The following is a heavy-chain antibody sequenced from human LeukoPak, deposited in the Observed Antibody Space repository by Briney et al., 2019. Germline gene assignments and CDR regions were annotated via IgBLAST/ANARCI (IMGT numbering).Heavy chain of an antibody. V-gene: IGHV3-15*01. Sequence: GGSLRLSCAGSGFTFSNVWMSWVRQAPGKGLEWIGRIKTKSDGETTDYGAAVKGRVTISRDDTKNTVFLQMTGLKTEDTGIYFCTTGPIQIWSLNVVYRGQGTPVTVSS. CDR3: TTGPIQIWSLNVVY. CDR2: IKTKSDGETT. CDR1: GFTFSNVW. J-gene: IGHJ4*02. D-gene: IGHD5-18*01.